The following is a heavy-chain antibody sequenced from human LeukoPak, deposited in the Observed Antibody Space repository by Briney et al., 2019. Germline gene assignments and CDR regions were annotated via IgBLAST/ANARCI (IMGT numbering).Heavy chain of an antibody. CDR1: GFTFSNLA. V-gene: IGHV3-23*01. D-gene: IGHD6-19*01. J-gene: IGHJ4*02. CDR3: AKDARRYSGWYFFVR. CDR2: ISDSGSTT. Sequence: PGGSLRLSCVASGFTFSNLAMGWVRQAPGKGLEWVSVISDSGSTTYYADSVKGWFTISRDNSRNTLYLQMNSLRVDDTAVYYCAKDARRYSGWYFFVRWGQGTLVTVSS.